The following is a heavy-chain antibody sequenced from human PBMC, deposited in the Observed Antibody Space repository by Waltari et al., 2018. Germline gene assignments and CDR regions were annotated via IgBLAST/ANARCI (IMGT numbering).Heavy chain of an antibody. CDR2: IKQDGSEK. CDR1: GFTLSSFW. D-gene: IGHD6-19*01. CDR3: ATSGWYCFDY. Sequence: EVQLVESGGGLVQPGGSLRLSCAASGFTLSSFWRNWVRQTPGKGLEGVAGIKQDGSEKYYADSVKGRFTISRDNAKNSLYLQMNSLRAEDTAVYYCATSGWYCFDYWGQGTLVTVSS. J-gene: IGHJ4*02. V-gene: IGHV3-7*01.